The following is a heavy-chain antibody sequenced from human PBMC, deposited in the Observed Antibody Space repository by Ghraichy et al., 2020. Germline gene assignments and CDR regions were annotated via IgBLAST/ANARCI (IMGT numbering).Heavy chain of an antibody. D-gene: IGHD3-10*01. Sequence: GGSLILSCAASGLIFSTYWMTWVRQAPGKGLEWVANINQDGREKYYVASVKGRFTISRDNAKNSLYLQMNGLRAEDTAVYYCSSGDTFDIWGQGTMVAVSS. CDR2: INQDGREK. CDR1: GLIFSTYW. CDR3: SSGDTFDI. J-gene: IGHJ3*02. V-gene: IGHV3-7*03.